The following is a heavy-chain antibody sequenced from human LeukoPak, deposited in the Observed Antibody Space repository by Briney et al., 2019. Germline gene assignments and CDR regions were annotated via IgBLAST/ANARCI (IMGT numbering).Heavy chain of an antibody. Sequence: GGSLRLSCAASGFTFSSYAMSWVRQAPGKGLEWVSAISGSGGSTYYADSVKGRFTISRDSSKNTLYLQMNSLRAEDTAVYYCAKGGWDGSGSYYLYYFDYWGQGTLVTVSS. CDR1: GFTFSSYA. V-gene: IGHV3-23*01. CDR2: ISGSGGST. J-gene: IGHJ4*02. CDR3: AKGGWDGSGSYYLYYFDY. D-gene: IGHD3-10*01.